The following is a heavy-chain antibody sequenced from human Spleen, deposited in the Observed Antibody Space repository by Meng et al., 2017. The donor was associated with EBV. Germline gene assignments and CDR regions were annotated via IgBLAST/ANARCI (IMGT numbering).Heavy chain of an antibody. CDR1: GGSFSDYY. D-gene: IGHD3-16*01. V-gene: IGHV4-34*01. CDR3: ARGDDYRYAY. J-gene: IGHJ4*02. CDR2: IDHRGSP. Sequence: QVPLPQWGAGLLKPSETLSLTCAVYGGSFSDYYWSWIRQPPGKGLEWIGEIDHRGSPNYNPSLMSRVTISLDTSRNHFSLELTSVTDADTAVYYCARGDDYRYAYWGQGTLVTVSS.